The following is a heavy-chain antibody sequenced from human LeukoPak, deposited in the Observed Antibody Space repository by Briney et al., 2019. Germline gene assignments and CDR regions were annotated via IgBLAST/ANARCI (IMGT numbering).Heavy chain of an antibody. CDR1: AFTFSSYE. CDR2: ISSSGSTI. V-gene: IGHV3-48*03. J-gene: IGHJ6*04. CDR3: ARGFPSYYDILTGYFYRNGMDV. D-gene: IGHD3-9*01. Sequence: GGSLTLSCAPSAFTFSSYEMNWVRQAPGRGLEGVSYISSSGSTINNAGSAKGRFTICRDDAKNSLYLQMNSMRAEDTAVYYCARGFPSYYDILTGYFYRNGMDVWGKGTTVTVSS.